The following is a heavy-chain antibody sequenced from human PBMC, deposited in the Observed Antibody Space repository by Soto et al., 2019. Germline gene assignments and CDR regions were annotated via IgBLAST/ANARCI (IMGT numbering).Heavy chain of an antibody. Sequence: PSETLSLTCSVSGASISESGSYWGWIRQPPGKGLEYIGNIYYSGLTHYSPSPKSRVTMSVDTSKNQFSLRLSSVTAADTAVYYCAKHRTGTMDTYWGQGTLVTVSS. V-gene: IGHV4-39*01. J-gene: IGHJ4*02. CDR3: AKHRTGTMDTY. D-gene: IGHD1-7*01. CDR1: GASISESGSY. CDR2: IYYSGLT.